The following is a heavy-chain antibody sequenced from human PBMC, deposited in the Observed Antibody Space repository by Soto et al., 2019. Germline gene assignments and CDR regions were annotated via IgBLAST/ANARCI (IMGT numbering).Heavy chain of an antibody. CDR1: GFTFSSYW. V-gene: IGHV3-7*01. CDR2: IKQDGSEK. J-gene: IGHJ6*02. D-gene: IGHD6-13*01. Sequence: GGSLRLSCAASGFTFSSYWMSWVRQAPGKGLEWVANIKQDGSEKYYVDSVKGRFTISRDNAKNSLYLQMNSLRAEDTAVYYCARDKRTAAGYPGRQYGYYYGMDVWGQGTTVTVSS. CDR3: ARDKRTAAGYPGRQYGYYYGMDV.